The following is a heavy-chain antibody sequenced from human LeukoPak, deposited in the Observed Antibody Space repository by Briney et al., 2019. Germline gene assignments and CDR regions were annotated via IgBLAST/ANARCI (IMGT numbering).Heavy chain of an antibody. Sequence: SVKVSCKASGGTFSSCAISWVRQAPGQGLEWMGGIIPIFGTANYAQKFQGRVTITADKSTSTAYMELRSLRSDDTAVYYCARDSLGDYGDYFYYFDYWGQGTLVTVSS. J-gene: IGHJ4*02. CDR1: GGTFSSCA. CDR3: ARDSLGDYGDYFYYFDY. CDR2: IIPIFGTA. D-gene: IGHD4-17*01. V-gene: IGHV1-69*06.